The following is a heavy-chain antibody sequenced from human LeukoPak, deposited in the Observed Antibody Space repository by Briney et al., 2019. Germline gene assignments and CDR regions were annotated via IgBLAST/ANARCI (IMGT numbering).Heavy chain of an antibody. Sequence: SVKVSCKTSGYTFTNYGISWVRQAPGQGLEWMGGIIPIFGTANYAQKFQGRVTITADESTSTAYMELSSLRSEDTAVYYCASTIVVVPAATDYFDYWGQGTLVTVSS. V-gene: IGHV1-69*13. D-gene: IGHD2-2*01. J-gene: IGHJ4*02. CDR1: GYTFTNYG. CDR2: IIPIFGTA. CDR3: ASTIVVVPAATDYFDY.